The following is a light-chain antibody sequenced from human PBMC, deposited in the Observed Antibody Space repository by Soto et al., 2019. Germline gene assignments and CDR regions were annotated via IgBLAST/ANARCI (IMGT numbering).Light chain of an antibody. J-gene: IGKJ5*01. Sequence: IVLTQSPATLSVSPGERATLSCRASQSVSSNLAWYQQKPGQAPRLLIYGASTRATGIPARFSGSGSGTDFTLTISSLEPEDSAVYYCQQRHMWPITFGQGTRLEIK. V-gene: IGKV3-15*01. CDR2: GAS. CDR3: QQRHMWPIT. CDR1: QSVSSN.